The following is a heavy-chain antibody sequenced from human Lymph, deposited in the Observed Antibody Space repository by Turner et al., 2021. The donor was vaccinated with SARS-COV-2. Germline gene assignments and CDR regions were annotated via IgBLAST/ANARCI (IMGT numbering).Heavy chain of an antibody. CDR2: ISGDGGST. CDR1: GFTFDDYA. D-gene: IGHD5-12*01. V-gene: IGHV3-43*02. Sequence: EVQLVESGGGVVQPGGSLRRSCAASGFTFDDYAMHWVRQAPGKGLEWVSPISGDGGSTYYADSVKGRFTISRDDSKNSLYLQINSLRTEDTALYYCAKEGLSGRRLQFVPYFAYWGQGTLVSVSS. J-gene: IGHJ4*02. CDR3: AKEGLSGRRLQFVPYFAY.